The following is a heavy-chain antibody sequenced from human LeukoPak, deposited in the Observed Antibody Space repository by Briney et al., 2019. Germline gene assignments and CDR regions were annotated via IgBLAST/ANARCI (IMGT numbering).Heavy chain of an antibody. D-gene: IGHD1-7*01. J-gene: IGHJ3*02. V-gene: IGHV3-30*04. CDR1: AFTFSRYA. CDR2: ISYDGSHK. CDR3: ARTTSMNYVGDAFHI. Sequence: GGSLRLSCAASAFTFSRYAMHWVRQAPGKGLECVTLISYDGSHKDYADSVKGRFTISRDNAKSTLFLQMNSLRAGDTALYYCARTTSMNYVGDAFHIWGQGTMVTVSS.